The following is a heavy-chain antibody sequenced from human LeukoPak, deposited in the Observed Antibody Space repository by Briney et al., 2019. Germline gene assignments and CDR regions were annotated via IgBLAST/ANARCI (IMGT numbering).Heavy chain of an antibody. CDR3: ARDPEASYYYYGMDV. CDR1: GFTFSSYW. CDR2: IKQDGSEK. Sequence: GGSLRLSCAASGFTFSSYWMSWVRQAPGKGLEWVANIKQDGSEKYYVDSVKGRFTISRDNAKNSLYLQMNGLRAEDTAVYYCARDPEASYYYYGMDVWGQGTTVTVSS. D-gene: IGHD1-26*01. V-gene: IGHV3-7*01. J-gene: IGHJ6*02.